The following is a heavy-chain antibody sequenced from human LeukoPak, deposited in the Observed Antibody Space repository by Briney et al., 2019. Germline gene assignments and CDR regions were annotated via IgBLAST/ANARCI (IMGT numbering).Heavy chain of an antibody. CDR1: GGTFTSYA. J-gene: IGHJ5*02. CDR2: IIPIFGTA. D-gene: IGHD2-15*01. CDR3: ARAKYCSRGSCYCRYWFDL. Sequence: GAAVKVSCKAAGGTFTSYAISWVRLAPGQGLEWMGGIIPIFGTANYAQKFQGRVTFTADEATSTAYMELSSMRSEDAAVYYCARAKYCSRGSCYCRYWFDLWGQGTLVTLP. V-gene: IGHV1-69*13.